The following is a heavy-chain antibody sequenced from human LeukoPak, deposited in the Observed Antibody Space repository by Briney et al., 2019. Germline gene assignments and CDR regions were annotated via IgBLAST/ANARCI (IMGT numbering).Heavy chain of an antibody. D-gene: IGHD3-9*01. CDR3: ARGHYDILTGYYTD. Sequence: PGGSLRLSCAASGFTFSSYAMHWVRQAPGKGLEYVSAISSNGGSTYYANSVKGRFTISRDNSKNTLYLQMGSLRAEDMAVYYCARGHYDILTGYYTDWGQGTLVTVSS. CDR1: GFTFSSYA. J-gene: IGHJ4*02. V-gene: IGHV3-64*01. CDR2: ISSNGGST.